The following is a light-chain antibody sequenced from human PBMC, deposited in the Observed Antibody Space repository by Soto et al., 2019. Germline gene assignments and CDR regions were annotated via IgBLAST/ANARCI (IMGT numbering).Light chain of an antibody. CDR1: QGIIKC. CDR3: QQLNSYPSIT. V-gene: IGKV1-8*01. J-gene: IGKJ5*01. CDR2: ADS. Sequence: AIRMTQSPSSLSASTGDRVTITGRASQGIIKCLAWCQQKPGKAHKLLIYADSALQSGVPSRFSGSGSGTEFTLTISSLQPEDFATYYCQQLNSYPSITFGQGTRLEIK.